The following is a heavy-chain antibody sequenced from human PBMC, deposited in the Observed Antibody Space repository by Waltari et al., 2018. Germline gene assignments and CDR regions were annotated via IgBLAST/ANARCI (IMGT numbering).Heavy chain of an antibody. Sequence: QVQLIQSGAEVKKTGASVKVSCKVSGYSLSDLSMNWGRQAPGKGLELLGGIDQDSGETSDSQRLQGSVTLTEDTSTDTAYVELSSLRSADTAVYYCVVIGDFFDSLDYAYFGYWGQGTLLTVSS. V-gene: IGHV1-24*01. CDR1: GYSLSDLS. J-gene: IGHJ4*02. CDR2: IDQDSGET. CDR3: VVIGDFFDSLDYAYFGY. D-gene: IGHD3-16*01.